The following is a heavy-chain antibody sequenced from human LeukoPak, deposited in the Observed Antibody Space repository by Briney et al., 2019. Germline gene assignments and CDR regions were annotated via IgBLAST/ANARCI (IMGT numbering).Heavy chain of an antibody. CDR3: ARTYSSSWYVGYYYYGMDV. CDR1: GYTFTSYD. D-gene: IGHD6-13*01. Sequence: ASVKVSCKASGYTFTSYDINWVRQATGQGLEWMGWMNPNSGNTGYAQKFQGRVTMTRNTSISTAYMELSSPRSEDTAVYYCARTYSSSWYVGYYYYGMDVWGQGTTVTVSS. V-gene: IGHV1-8*01. CDR2: MNPNSGNT. J-gene: IGHJ6*02.